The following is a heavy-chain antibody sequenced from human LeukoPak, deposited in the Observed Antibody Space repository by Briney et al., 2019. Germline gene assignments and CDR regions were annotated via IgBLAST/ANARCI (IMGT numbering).Heavy chain of an antibody. D-gene: IGHD6-6*01. CDR2: ISSSSSTI. CDR1: GFTFSSHS. CDR3: ARKLAARTPSALDY. V-gene: IGHV3-48*01. Sequence: PGGSLRLSCAASGFTFSSHSMNWVRQAPGKGLEWVSYISSSSSTIYYADSVKGRFTISRDNAKNSLYLQMNSLRAEDTAVYYCARKLAARTPSALDYWGQGTLVTVSS. J-gene: IGHJ4*02.